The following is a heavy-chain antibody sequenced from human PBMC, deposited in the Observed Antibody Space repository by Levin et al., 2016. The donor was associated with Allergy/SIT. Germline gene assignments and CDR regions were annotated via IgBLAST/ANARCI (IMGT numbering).Heavy chain of an antibody. D-gene: IGHD3-22*01. CDR3: AGCHYDSRGAIDY. V-gene: IGHV4-34*01. CDR1: GGSFSGYY. CDR2: SYYSGST. Sequence: SETLSLTCAVYGGSFSGYYWSWIRQPPGKGLEWIGESYYSGSTYYNPSLKSRVTISVDTSKNQFSLKLNSVTAADTAVYYCAGCHYDSRGAIDYWGQGTLVTVSS. J-gene: IGHJ4*02.